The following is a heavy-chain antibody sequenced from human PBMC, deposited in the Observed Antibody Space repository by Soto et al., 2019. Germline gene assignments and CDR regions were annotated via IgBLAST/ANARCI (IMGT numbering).Heavy chain of an antibody. CDR2: IDPSDSYT. CDR1: GYSFTSYW. Sequence: PGESLKISCKGSGYSFTSYWISWVRQMPGKGLEWMGRIDPSDSYTNYSPSFQGHVTISADKSISTAYLQWSSLKASDTAMYYCARLSGPYCSGGSCVNYGMDVWGQGTTVTVSS. D-gene: IGHD2-15*01. CDR3: ARLSGPYCSGGSCVNYGMDV. J-gene: IGHJ6*02. V-gene: IGHV5-10-1*01.